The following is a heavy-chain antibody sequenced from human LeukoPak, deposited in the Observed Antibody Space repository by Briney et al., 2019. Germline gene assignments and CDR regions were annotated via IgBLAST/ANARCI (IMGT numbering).Heavy chain of an antibody. CDR3: AKDGGSGSYYQGTYYYYGMDV. CDR2: ISYDGSNK. Sequence: GGSLRLSCAVSGFTFSTYGMHWVRQAPGKGLEWVAVISYDGSNKYYADSAKGRFTISRDNSKNTLYLQMNSLRAEDTAVYYCAKDGGSGSYYQGTYYYYGMDVWGQGTTVTVSS. V-gene: IGHV3-30*18. D-gene: IGHD3-10*01. J-gene: IGHJ6*02. CDR1: GFTFSTYG.